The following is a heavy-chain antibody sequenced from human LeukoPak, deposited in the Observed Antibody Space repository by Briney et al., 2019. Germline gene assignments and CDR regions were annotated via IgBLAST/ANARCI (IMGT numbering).Heavy chain of an antibody. CDR1: GFTVSSNY. CDR2: IYSGGST. D-gene: IGHD5-18*01. J-gene: IGHJ4*02. Sequence: GGSLRLSCAASGFTVSSNYMSWVRQAPGKGLEWVSVIYSGGSTYYADSMKGRFTISRDNSKNTLYLQMNSLRAEDTAVYYCARDPGYSYGLGYFDYWGQGTLVTVSS. V-gene: IGHV3-53*01. CDR3: ARDPGYSYGLGYFDY.